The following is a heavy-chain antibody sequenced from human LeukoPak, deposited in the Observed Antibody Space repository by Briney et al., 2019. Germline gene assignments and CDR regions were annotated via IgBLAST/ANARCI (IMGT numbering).Heavy chain of an antibody. Sequence: SETLSLTCTVPGGSISSYYWSWIRRPAGKGLEWIGRIYTSGSTNYNPSLKSRVTMSVDTSKNQFSLKLSSVTAADTAVYYCARDQGYSYDPVYFDYWGQGTLVTVSS. CDR3: ARDQGYSYDPVYFDY. CDR1: GGSISSYY. D-gene: IGHD5-18*01. J-gene: IGHJ4*02. CDR2: IYTSGST. V-gene: IGHV4-4*07.